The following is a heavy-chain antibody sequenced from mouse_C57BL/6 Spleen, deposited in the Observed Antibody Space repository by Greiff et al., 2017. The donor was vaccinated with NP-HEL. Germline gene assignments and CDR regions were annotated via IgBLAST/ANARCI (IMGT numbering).Heavy chain of an antibody. D-gene: IGHD2-4*01. CDR2: IYPRDGST. Sequence: VQLQQSDAELVKPGASVKISCQVSGYTFTDHTIHWMKQRPAQGLEWIGYIYPRDGSTTYNEKCKGKATLTADKSSSTAYIQLNSLTSEDSAVYFCARSDYDWYFDVWGTGTTVTVSS. J-gene: IGHJ1*03. V-gene: IGHV1-78*01. CDR1: GYTFTDHT. CDR3: ARSDYDWYFDV.